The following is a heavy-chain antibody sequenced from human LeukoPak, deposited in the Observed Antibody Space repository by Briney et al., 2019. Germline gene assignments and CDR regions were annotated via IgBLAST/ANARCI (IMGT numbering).Heavy chain of an antibody. V-gene: IGHV3-21*01. Sequence: PGESLRLSCAASGFTFSSYNMNWVRQAPGKGLEWVSSITSGSSYIFYADSVKGRFTISRDNAKNSLYLQMNTLRAEDTAVYYCARYSGTYRDYWGQGTLVTVSS. D-gene: IGHD3-10*01. CDR1: GFTFSSYN. CDR2: ITSGSSYI. J-gene: IGHJ4*02. CDR3: ARYSGTYRDY.